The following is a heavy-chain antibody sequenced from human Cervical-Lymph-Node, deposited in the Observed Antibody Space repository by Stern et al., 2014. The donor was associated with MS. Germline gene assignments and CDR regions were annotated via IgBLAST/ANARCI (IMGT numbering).Heavy chain of an antibody. CDR2: IHSSGST. J-gene: IGHJ4*02. V-gene: IGHV4-39*01. D-gene: IGHD2-15*01. CDR3: ANEVGWGNPFDL. CDR1: GGSISSSTYY. Sequence: QVQLQESGPGLVKPSETLSLTCTVSGGSISSSTYYWDWIRQPPGKGLEWIGSIHSSGSTFLNPSLKSRVTISVDTSKNQFSLKLGSVTAADTAVYYCANEVGWGNPFDLWGQGTLVTVSS.